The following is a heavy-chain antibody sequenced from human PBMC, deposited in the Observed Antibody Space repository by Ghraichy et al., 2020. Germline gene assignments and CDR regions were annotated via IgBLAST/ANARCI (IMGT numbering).Heavy chain of an antibody. CDR2: IKEDGSDK. V-gene: IGHV3-7*03. J-gene: IGHJ6*03. CDR1: GLTFENNW. Sequence: GGSLRLSCVATGLTFENNWMSWVRQAPGEGLEWVANIKEDGSDKNYVDSVKGRFTVSRDNTKNSLYLQMNSLRAEDTAVYYCVTGGSGSSRWPNGYFYYYMEVWGKGTTVTVSS. CDR3: VTGGSGSSRWPNGYFYYYMEV. D-gene: IGHD6-19*01.